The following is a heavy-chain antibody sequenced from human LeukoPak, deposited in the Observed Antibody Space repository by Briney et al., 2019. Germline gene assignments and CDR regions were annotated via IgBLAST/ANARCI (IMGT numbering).Heavy chain of an antibody. CDR2: INHSGST. Sequence: SETPSLTCAVYGGSFSGYYWSWIRQPPGKGLEWIGEINHSGSTNYNPSLKSRVTITVDTSKNQFSLKLSSVTAADTAVYYCARGKWLATFGDWGQGTLVTVSS. CDR1: GGSFSGYY. D-gene: IGHD6-19*01. J-gene: IGHJ4*02. V-gene: IGHV4-34*01. CDR3: ARGKWLATFGD.